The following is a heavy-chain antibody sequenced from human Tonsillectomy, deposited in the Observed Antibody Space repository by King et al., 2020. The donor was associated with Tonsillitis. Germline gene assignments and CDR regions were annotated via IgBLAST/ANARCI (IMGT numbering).Heavy chain of an antibody. D-gene: IGHD2-21*02. CDR2: ISTNGGST. J-gene: IGHJ5*02. Sequence: QLVQSGGGLVQPGGSLRLPCSASGFTFSNYAFHWVRQAPGKGLESVSAISTNGGSTYYADSVKGRITISRDNSKNTLYLQMSSLRPEDTALYYCVKDTVTAMTWGQGSLVTVSS. V-gene: IGHV3-64D*06. CDR3: VKDTVTAMT. CDR1: GFTFSNYA.